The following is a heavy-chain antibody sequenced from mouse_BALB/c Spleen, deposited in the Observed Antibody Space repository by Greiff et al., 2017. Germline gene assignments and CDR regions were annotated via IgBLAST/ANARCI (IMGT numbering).Heavy chain of an antibody. V-gene: IGHV14-3*02. CDR2: IDPANGNT. CDR1: GFNIKDTY. Sequence: VQLQQSGAELVKPGASVKLSCTASGFNIKDTYMHWVKQRPEQGLEWIGRIDPANGNTKYDPKFQGKATITADTSSNTAYLQLSSLTSEDTAVYYCARGDFYYAMDYWGQGTSVTVSS. CDR3: ARGDFYYAMDY. J-gene: IGHJ4*01.